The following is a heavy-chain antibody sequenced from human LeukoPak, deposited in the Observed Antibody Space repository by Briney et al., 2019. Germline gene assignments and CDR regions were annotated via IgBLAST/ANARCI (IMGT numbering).Heavy chain of an antibody. D-gene: IGHD6-6*01. V-gene: IGHV1-69*06. Sequence: SVKVSCKASGGTFSSYAFSWVRQAPGQGLEWMGVIITIFHTPYYAPKFQGRVTITADKSTSTVYMEVSSLRSEDTAVYYCATDDQTYSSSEPPQAWGQGTLVTVSS. J-gene: IGHJ5*02. CDR1: GGTFSSYA. CDR3: ATDDQTYSSSEPPQA. CDR2: IITIFHTP.